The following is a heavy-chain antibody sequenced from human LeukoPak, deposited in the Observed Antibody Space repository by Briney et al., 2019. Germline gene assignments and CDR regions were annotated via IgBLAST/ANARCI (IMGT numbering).Heavy chain of an antibody. CDR1: GFTFSSYE. Sequence: GGSLRLSCAASGFTFSSYEMNWXRQAPGKGLEWXSGISGSGGAYYADSVKGRFTISRDNSMNTLYLQMNSLRAEDTAVYYCAKDRKSGNYYYFDYWGQGTLATVSS. CDR3: AKDRKSGNYYYFDY. V-gene: IGHV3-23*01. J-gene: IGHJ4*02. CDR2: ISGSGGA. D-gene: IGHD1-7*01.